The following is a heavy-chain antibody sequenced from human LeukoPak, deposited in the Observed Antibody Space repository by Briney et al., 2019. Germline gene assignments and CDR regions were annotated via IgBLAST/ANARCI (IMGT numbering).Heavy chain of an antibody. CDR2: MYYSGNT. D-gene: IGHD3/OR15-3a*01. CDR1: GGHVSSSNYY. V-gene: IGHV4-39*07. J-gene: IGHJ4*02. CDR3: ARATEDWLFDY. Sequence: PSETLSLTCTVSGGHVSSSNYYWGWIRQSPGKGLEWIGSMYYSGNTYHNPSLTSRVTISVDTSKNHFSLRLRSVTAADTAVYYCARATEDWLFDYWGQGTLVTVSS.